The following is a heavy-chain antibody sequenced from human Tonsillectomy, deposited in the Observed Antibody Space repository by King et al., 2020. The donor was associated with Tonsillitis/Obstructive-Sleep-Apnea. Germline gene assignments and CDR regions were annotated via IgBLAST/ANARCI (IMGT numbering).Heavy chain of an antibody. CDR1: GFTFSSYA. J-gene: IGHJ6*02. CDR3: AKGKDNSGWYYYGMDV. Sequence: VQLVESGGGLVQPGGSLGLSCAASGFTFSSYAMNWVRQAPGKGLEWVSAISGSGGGTYSANSVRGRFTISRDNSKDTLYLQMNSLTVDDTAVYYCAKGKDNSGWYYYGMDVWGQGTTVTVSS. V-gene: IGHV3-23*04. CDR2: ISGSGGGT. D-gene: IGHD6-19*01.